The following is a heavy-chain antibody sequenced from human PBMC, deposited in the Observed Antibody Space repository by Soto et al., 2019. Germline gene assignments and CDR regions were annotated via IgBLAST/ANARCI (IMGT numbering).Heavy chain of an antibody. V-gene: IGHV4-59*08. CDR1: GGSISSYY. D-gene: IGHD6-13*01. Sequence: PSETLSLTCTVSGGSISSYYWSWIRHPPGKGLEWIGYIYYSGSTNYNPSLKSRVTISVDTSKNQFSLELSSVTAADTAVYYCASIAGLGYYYMDVWGKGTTVTVSS. J-gene: IGHJ6*03. CDR2: IYYSGST. CDR3: ASIAGLGYYYMDV.